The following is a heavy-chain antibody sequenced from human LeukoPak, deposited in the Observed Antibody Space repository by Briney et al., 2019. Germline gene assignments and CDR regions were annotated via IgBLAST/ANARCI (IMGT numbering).Heavy chain of an antibody. CDR1: GYTFTSDY. Sequence: ASVTVSCKSSGYTFTSDYLHWVRQAPGQGLEWMGIINPSDGDTIYAQKFQGRVTMTSDTSTSTVYMELSSLRSEDTAVYYCAIDITSFHCCFDYWGQGTLVTVSS. CDR2: INPSDGDT. V-gene: IGHV1-46*01. D-gene: IGHD3-10*01. J-gene: IGHJ4*02. CDR3: AIDITSFHCCFDY.